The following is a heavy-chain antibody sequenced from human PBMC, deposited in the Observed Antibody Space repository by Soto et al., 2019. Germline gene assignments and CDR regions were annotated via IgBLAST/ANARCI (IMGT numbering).Heavy chain of an antibody. CDR2: IRGSSTTI. V-gene: IGHV3-48*02. J-gene: IGHJ4*02. Sequence: EVQLVESGGGLVQPGGSLRLSCTASGFTFSSYSMNWVRQAPGKGLEWVSYIRGSSTTIYYTDSVKGRFTISRDNAKNSLYLQMNTLRDEDTALYYCARYSGYEDSWGQGTLVTVSS. D-gene: IGHD5-12*01. CDR1: GFTFSSYS. CDR3: ARYSGYEDS.